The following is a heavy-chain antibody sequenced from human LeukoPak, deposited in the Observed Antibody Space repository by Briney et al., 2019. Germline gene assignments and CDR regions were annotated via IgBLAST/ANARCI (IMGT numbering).Heavy chain of an antibody. J-gene: IGHJ4*02. D-gene: IGHD6-19*01. V-gene: IGHV3-23*01. CDR3: AKARTPYNSGFDY. CDR1: GFTFTDYA. Sequence: GGSLRLSCAASGFTFTDYAMGWVRQAPGQGLEWASTISASGSTTYYADSVRGRFTISRDNSKNTLSLQMSSLRAEDTAVYYCAKARTPYNSGFDYWGRGTLVAVSS. CDR2: ISASGSTT.